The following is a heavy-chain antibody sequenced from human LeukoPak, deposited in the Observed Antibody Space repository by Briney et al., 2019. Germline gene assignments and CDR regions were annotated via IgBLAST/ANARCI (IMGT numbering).Heavy chain of an antibody. J-gene: IGHJ4*02. V-gene: IGHV3-23*01. Sequence: GGSLRLSCAASGFSFSSYAMSWVRQSPGKGLEWVSAISGGGGSTHYADSGKGRFTISRDNSKNTLYLQMNSLRADDTAVYYCAKFFDILTGYFDSWGQGTLVTVSS. CDR1: GFSFSSYA. CDR2: ISGGGGST. D-gene: IGHD3-9*01. CDR3: AKFFDILTGYFDS.